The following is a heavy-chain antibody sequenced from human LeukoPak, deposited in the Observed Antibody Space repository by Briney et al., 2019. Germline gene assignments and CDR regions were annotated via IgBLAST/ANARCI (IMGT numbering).Heavy chain of an antibody. J-gene: IGHJ4*02. CDR1: GFTFNRCW. V-gene: IGHV3-48*02. Sequence: GGSLRLSCVVSGFTFNRCWMNWVRQAPGKGLEWISYISSDSSTIFYADSVKGRFTISRDNVENSLFLQLNSLRDEDTAVYYCARDEDAFGGQGTLVTVSS. CDR2: ISSDSSTI. CDR3: ARDEDAF.